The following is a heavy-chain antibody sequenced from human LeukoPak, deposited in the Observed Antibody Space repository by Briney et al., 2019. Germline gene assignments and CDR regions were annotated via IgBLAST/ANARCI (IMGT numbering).Heavy chain of an antibody. CDR1: GESFGGYY. CDR3: ARGGNVLVVTQKKKKPLDV. J-gene: IGHJ4*02. Sequence: SETQSLTCAGSGESFGGYYWTWIRQPPGKGLEWIGEINHFGTSNYNASLKSRVTLSVDTSKRQFSLQLTSLTVADTAVYYCARGGNVLVVTQKKKKPLDVWGQGMLVTVSS. D-gene: IGHD3-22*01. V-gene: IGHV4-34*01. CDR2: INHFGTS.